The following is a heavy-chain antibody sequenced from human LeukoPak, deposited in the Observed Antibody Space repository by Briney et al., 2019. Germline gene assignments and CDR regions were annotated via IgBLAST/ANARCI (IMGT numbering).Heavy chain of an antibody. CDR2: ISGYNGNT. CDR1: GYTFTSYG. V-gene: IGHV1-18*01. CDR3: ATGTTTMIRGVYYYYYGMDV. J-gene: IGHJ6*02. D-gene: IGHD3-10*01. Sequence: ASVTVSCKAFGYTFTSYGISWMRQAPGQGLEWMGWISGYNGNTNYAQKVQGRITMTTDTSTSTAYMELRSLRSDDTAVYYCATGTTTMIRGVYYYYYGMDVWGQGTTVTVSS.